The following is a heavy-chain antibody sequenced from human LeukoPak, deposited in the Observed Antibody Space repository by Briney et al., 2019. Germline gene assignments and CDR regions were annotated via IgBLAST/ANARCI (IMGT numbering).Heavy chain of an antibody. J-gene: IGHJ4*02. D-gene: IGHD3-3*01. CDR3: AKKSLWSGPFDY. Sequence: GGSLRLSCAASGFTFGFYAMTWVRQAPGVGLEWVSSINGGGVRTYYADSVKGRFTLSRDNSKNTLYLQMNSLRAEDTALYFCAKKSLWSGPFDYWGQGTLVTVFS. V-gene: IGHV3-23*01. CDR2: INGGGVRT. CDR1: GFTFGFYA.